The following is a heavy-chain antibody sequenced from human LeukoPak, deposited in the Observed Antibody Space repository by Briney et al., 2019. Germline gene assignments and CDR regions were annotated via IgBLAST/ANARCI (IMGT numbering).Heavy chain of an antibody. Sequence: GGSLRLSCAASGFTFSGYWMSWVRQAPGKGLEWVASMKEDGSEERYVDSVKGRFTISRDNAKNSLFLQLDSLRVEDTALYYCAKGGRSRFDFWGQGSLVTVSS. J-gene: IGHJ4*02. CDR2: MKEDGSEE. D-gene: IGHD2-15*01. CDR1: GFTFSGYW. V-gene: IGHV3-7*01. CDR3: AKGGRSRFDF.